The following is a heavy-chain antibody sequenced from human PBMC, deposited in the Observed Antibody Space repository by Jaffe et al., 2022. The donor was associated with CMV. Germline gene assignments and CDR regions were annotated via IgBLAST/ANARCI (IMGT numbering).Heavy chain of an antibody. J-gene: IGHJ6*03. CDR1: GYTFQNYG. CDR3: ARDRGVTPPYYYYYYMDV. V-gene: IGHV1-18*04. Sequence: QVQLVQSGVEVQKPGASVQVSCKASGYTFQNYGISWVRQAPGQGLEWMGWISPYNGNTNYAQKFQGRVTLTTDTSTTTAYMEVRSLRSDDTAVYYCARDRGVTPPYYYYYYMDVWGKGTTVTVSS. D-gene: IGHD2-21*02. CDR2: ISPYNGNT.